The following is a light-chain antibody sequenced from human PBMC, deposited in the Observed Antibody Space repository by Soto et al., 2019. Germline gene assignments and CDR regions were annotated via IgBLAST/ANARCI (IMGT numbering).Light chain of an antibody. CDR2: ETS. J-gene: IGKJ5*01. CDR3: QQYGSSLIT. CDR1: QSFSSSY. V-gene: IGKV3-20*01. Sequence: EIATLSCRASQSFSSSYLAWYQQKPGQAPRLLIYETSSRATGIPDRFSGSGSQTDFTLTISRLEPEDFAVYYCQQYGSSLITFGQGTRLEIK.